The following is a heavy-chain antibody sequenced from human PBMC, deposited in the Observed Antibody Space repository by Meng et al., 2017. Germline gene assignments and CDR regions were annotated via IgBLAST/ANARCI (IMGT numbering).Heavy chain of an antibody. CDR2: ISAYNGNT. Sequence: QVQLVQSGAEVKKPGASVKVSCKASGYTFTSYGISWVRQAPGQGLEWMGWISAYNGNTNYTQKLQGRVTMTTDTSTSTAYMELRSLRSDDTAVYYSARVSHTYYYDSSGYYPSDYWGQGTLVTVSS. J-gene: IGHJ4*02. CDR1: GYTFTSYG. D-gene: IGHD3-22*01. V-gene: IGHV1-18*01. CDR3: ARVSHTYYYDSSGYYPSDY.